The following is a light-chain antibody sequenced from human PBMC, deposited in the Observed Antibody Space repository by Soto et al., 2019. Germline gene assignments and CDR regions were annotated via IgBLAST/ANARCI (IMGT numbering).Light chain of an antibody. CDR2: EAS. V-gene: IGKV1-33*01. J-gene: IGKJ2*01. CDR1: QDIGNY. Sequence: DIQMTQSPSSLSASIGDRVTMTCQASQDIGNYLNWFQQRPGRAPKLLISEASHLQPGVPSRFSGRHSGADSTLTSSSLLPEDVATYYWQQYEGRPYTCGRGTKREIK. CDR3: QQYEGRPYT.